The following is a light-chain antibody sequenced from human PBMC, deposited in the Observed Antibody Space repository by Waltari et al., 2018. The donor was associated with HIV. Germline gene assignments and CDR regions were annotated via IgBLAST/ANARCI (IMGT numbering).Light chain of an antibody. CDR3: SSYTTTFTWV. V-gene: IGLV1-44*01. Sequence: QSVLTQSPSASGTPGQRVIISCSGSSSNIGSNSVNWYQQLPGTAPKLLIYSNNERPSGVPDRFSGSKSGNTASLTISGLQAEDEADYYCSSYTTTFTWVFGGGTKLTVL. CDR1: SSNIGSNS. J-gene: IGLJ3*02. CDR2: SNN.